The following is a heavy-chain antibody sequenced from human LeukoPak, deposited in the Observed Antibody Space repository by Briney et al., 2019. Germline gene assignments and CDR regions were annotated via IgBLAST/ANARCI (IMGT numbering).Heavy chain of an antibody. V-gene: IGHV4-34*01. CDR3: ARVYGSGSYHSKNAFDI. D-gene: IGHD3-10*01. J-gene: IGHJ3*02. CDR1: GGSFSGYY. CDR2: INHSGST. Sequence: SETLSLTCAVYGGSFSGYYWSWIRQPPGKGLEWIGEINHSGSTNYNPFLKSRVTISVDTSKNQFSLKLSSVTAADTAVYYCARVYGSGSYHSKNAFDIWGQGTMVTVSS.